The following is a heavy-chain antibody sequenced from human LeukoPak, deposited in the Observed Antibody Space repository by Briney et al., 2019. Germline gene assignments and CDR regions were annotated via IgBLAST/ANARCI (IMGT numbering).Heavy chain of an antibody. D-gene: IGHD2-21*01. CDR2: ICSGGYT. CDR1: GFNVSRNY. J-gene: IGHJ3*01. Sequence: GGSLRLSCAASGFNVSRNYMSWVRQAPGKGLEWVSVICSGGYTYYADSVEGRFTISRDSSKNTLFLQMNSLRVEDTALYYCARAPLGVGYSFDVWGQGTMVTVSS. CDR3: ARAPLGVGYSFDV. V-gene: IGHV3-66*01.